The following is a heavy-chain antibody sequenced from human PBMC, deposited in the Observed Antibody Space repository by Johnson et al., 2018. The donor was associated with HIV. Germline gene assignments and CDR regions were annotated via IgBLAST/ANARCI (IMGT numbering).Heavy chain of an antibody. J-gene: IGHJ3*02. D-gene: IGHD6-6*01. V-gene: IGHV3-11*04. Sequence: QVQLVESGGGVVQPGRSLRLSCAASGFTFSDYYMSWIRQAPGKGLEWVSYISSSGSTIYYADSVKGRFTISRDNAKNSLYLQMNSLRDEDTAVYCCARPYILLQLVSAFDIWGQGTMVTVSS. CDR3: ARPYILLQLVSAFDI. CDR1: GFTFSDYY. CDR2: ISSSGSTI.